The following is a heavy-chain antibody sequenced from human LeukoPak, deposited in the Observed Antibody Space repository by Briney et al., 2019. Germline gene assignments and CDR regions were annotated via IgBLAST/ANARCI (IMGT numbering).Heavy chain of an antibody. Sequence: GGSLRLSCAASGFTFSDYYMSWIRDAPGKGLEWVSYISSSVSTIYYADSMKSRFTISRDNAKNSLYLQINCLRAEDTAVYYCAIDLLPHSSWNLILQNDYYYGMDVWGQGTTVTVSS. CDR1: GFTFSDYY. J-gene: IGHJ6*02. D-gene: IGHD6-13*01. CDR2: ISSSVSTI. CDR3: AIDLLPHSSWNLILQNDYYYGMDV. V-gene: IGHV3-11*01.